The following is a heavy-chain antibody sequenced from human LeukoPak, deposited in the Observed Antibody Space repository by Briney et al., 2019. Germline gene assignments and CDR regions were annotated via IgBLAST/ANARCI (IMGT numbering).Heavy chain of an antibody. V-gene: IGHV4-59*01. CDR1: GGSISSYY. Sequence: SETLSLTCTVSGGSISSYYWSWIRQPPGKGLEWIGYIYYSGTTNYNPSLKSRVTISVDTSEKQFSLKLRSVTAEDTTRYYCAKGSSGYFYYKGVEGKGTTVTVS. D-gene: IGHD1-26*01. CDR3: AKGSSGYFYYKGV. CDR2: IYYSGTT. J-gene: IGHJ6*03.